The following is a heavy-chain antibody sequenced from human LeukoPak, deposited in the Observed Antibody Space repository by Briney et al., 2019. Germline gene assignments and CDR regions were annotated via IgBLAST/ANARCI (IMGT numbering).Heavy chain of an antibody. CDR3: VRDNPRCCGVVPANIDDY. D-gene: IGHD2-15*01. V-gene: IGHV3-48*01. Sequence: GSLRLSCAASGFAFSSYAMNWVRQAPGKGLEWISYISHDGAIIYYADSVRGRFTISRDNARNSLYLQIHSLRAEDTAVYYCVRDNPRCCGVVPANIDDYWGQGTLVTVSS. CDR1: GFAFSSYA. CDR2: ISHDGAII. J-gene: IGHJ4*02.